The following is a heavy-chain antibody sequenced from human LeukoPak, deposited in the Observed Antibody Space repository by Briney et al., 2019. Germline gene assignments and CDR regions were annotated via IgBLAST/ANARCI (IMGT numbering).Heavy chain of an antibody. D-gene: IGHD6-6*01. Sequence: GASVKVSCKASGGTFSSYAISWVRQAPGQGLEWMGIINPSGGSTSYAQKFQGRVTMTRDTSTSTVYMELSSLRSEDTAVYYCLIAKSGSSSSGTPYYFDYWGQGTLVTVSS. CDR1: GGTFSSYA. J-gene: IGHJ4*02. V-gene: IGHV1-46*01. CDR3: LIAKSGSSSSGTPYYFDY. CDR2: INPSGGST.